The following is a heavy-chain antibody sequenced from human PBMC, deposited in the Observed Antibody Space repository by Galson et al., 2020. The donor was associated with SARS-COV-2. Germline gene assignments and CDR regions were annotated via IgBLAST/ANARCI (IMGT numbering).Heavy chain of an antibody. CDR1: GFTFSDYY. CDR2: ISSSGSII. Sequence: KIGESLKISSAASGFTFSDYYMSWIRQAPGKGLEWVSYISSSGSIIYYADSVKGRFTISRDNAKQSLYLQMNSLRAEDTAVYYCARDISCSSGSCTAYGMDVWGQGTTGTVSS. CDR3: ARDISCSSGSCTAYGMDV. V-gene: IGHV3-11*01. D-gene: IGHD2-15*01. J-gene: IGHJ6*02.